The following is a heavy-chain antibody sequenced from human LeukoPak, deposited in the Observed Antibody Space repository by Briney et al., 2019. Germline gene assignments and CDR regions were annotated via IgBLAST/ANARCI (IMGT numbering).Heavy chain of an antibody. CDR2: IDPSDSYP. D-gene: IGHD3/OR15-3a*01. Sequence: GESLRISCKGSGYSFTSYWISWVRQMPGTGLEWMGRIDPSDSYPSYSPSFQGHVTISVDKPISTAYPQWSSLKASDTAMYYCARHRTSEKFDPWGQGTLVTVSS. V-gene: IGHV5-10-1*01. J-gene: IGHJ5*02. CDR3: ARHRTSEKFDP. CDR1: GYSFTSYW.